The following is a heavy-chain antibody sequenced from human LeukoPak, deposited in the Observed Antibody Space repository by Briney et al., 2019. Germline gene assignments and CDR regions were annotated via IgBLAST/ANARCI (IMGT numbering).Heavy chain of an antibody. CDR2: INHSGST. Sequence: SETLSLACAVYGGSFSGYYWSWIRQPPGKGLEWIGEINHSGSTNYNPSLKSRVTISVDTSKNQFSLKLSSVTAADTAVYYCARNLYYYDSSGYSRALGYWGQGTLVTVSS. CDR1: GGSFSGYY. D-gene: IGHD3-22*01. CDR3: ARNLYYYDSSGYSRALGY. V-gene: IGHV4-34*01. J-gene: IGHJ4*02.